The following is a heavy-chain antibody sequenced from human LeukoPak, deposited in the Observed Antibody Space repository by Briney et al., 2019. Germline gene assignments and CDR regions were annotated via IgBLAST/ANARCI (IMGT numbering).Heavy chain of an antibody. Sequence: PSETLSLTCTVSGGSISSGDYYWSWIRQPPGKGLEWIGYIYYSGSTYYNPSLKSRVTISVDTSKNQFSLKLSSVTAADTAVYYCARGDFTMVRGVITSNWFDPWGQGTLVTVSS. V-gene: IGHV4-30-4*01. CDR2: IYYSGST. CDR1: GGSISSGDYY. J-gene: IGHJ5*02. CDR3: ARGDFTMVRGVITSNWFDP. D-gene: IGHD3-10*01.